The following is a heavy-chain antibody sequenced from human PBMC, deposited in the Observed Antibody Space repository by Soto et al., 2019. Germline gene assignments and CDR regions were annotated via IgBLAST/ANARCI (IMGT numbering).Heavy chain of an antibody. CDR1: GYTFTSYG. CDR3: ARDLGYYDSSGYHYFDY. V-gene: IGHV1-18*01. Sequence: VASVKVSCKASGYTFTSYGISWVLQAPGQGLEWMGWISAYNGNTNYAQKLQGRVTMTTDTSTSTAYMELRSLRSDDTAVYYCARDLGYYDSSGYHYFDYWGQGTLVTVSS. CDR2: ISAYNGNT. J-gene: IGHJ4*02. D-gene: IGHD3-22*01.